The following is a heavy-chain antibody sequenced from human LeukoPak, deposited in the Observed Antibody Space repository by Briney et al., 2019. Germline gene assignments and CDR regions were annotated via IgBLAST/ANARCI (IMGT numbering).Heavy chain of an antibody. V-gene: IGHV3-7*01. CDR2: IKQDGNEK. J-gene: IGHJ5*02. Sequence: GGSLRLSCTASGFMFSTYWMSWVRQAPGKGLEWVANIKQDGNEKDYVDSLKRRFTISRDNAEQSLYLQMNSLRADDTAVYYCGTVHRYNWFDPWGQGTLVTVSS. CDR3: GTVHRYNWFDP. CDR1: GFMFSTYW. D-gene: IGHD1/OR15-1a*01.